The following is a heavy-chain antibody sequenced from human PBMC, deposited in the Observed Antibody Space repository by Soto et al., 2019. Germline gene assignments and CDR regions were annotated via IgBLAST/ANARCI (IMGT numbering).Heavy chain of an antibody. V-gene: IGHV3-30*18. J-gene: IGHJ4*02. CDR2: ISYDGSNK. CDR1: GFTFSSYG. CDR3: AKAPPIPPDY. Sequence: GSLRLSCAASGFTFSSYGMHWVRQAPGKGLEWVAVISYDGSNKYYADSVKGRFTISRDNSKNTLYLQMNSLRAEDTAVYYCAKAPPIPPDYWGQGTLVTVSS.